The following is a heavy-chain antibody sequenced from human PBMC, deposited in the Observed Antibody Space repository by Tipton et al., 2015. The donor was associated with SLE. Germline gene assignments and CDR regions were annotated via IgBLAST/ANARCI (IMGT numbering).Heavy chain of an antibody. V-gene: IGHV4-39*07. D-gene: IGHD4-17*01. CDR3: EGAATGTNYYMDV. CDR1: GGSISRGFFY. J-gene: IGHJ6*03. Sequence: TLSLTCSVSGGSISRGFFYWGWIRQSPGKGLECIGSISYTGATYYNLSLKSQVTISVDTSKKQFSLKLSSVTAADTAVHYCEGAATGTNYYMDVWGKGTTVTVSS. CDR2: ISYTGAT.